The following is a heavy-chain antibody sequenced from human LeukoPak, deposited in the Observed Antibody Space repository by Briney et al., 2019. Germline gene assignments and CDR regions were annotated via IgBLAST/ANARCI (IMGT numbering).Heavy chain of an antibody. Sequence: NTSETLSLTCAVYGGSLSGYYWSWIRQSPGKGLEWIGEINHGGSTNYNPSLKSRVTMSVDTSKNHFSLKLSSVTAADTAVYFCAREGRMSMGIEYWGQGTLVTVSS. CDR3: AREGRMSMGIEY. CDR2: INHGGST. D-gene: IGHD4/OR15-4a*01. J-gene: IGHJ4*02. V-gene: IGHV4-34*01. CDR1: GGSLSGYY.